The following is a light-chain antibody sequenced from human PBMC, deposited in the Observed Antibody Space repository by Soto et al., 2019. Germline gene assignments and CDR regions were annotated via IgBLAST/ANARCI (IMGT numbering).Light chain of an antibody. Sequence: QSVLTQPASVSGSPGQSITISCTVGSYNFVSWYQQHPGKAPKVLIYEVSKRPSGVSDRFSGSKSGNTASLTISGLQAEDEADYYCCSDAGRSTYVFGTGTKLTVV. J-gene: IGLJ1*01. CDR3: CSDAGRSTYV. V-gene: IGLV2-23*02. CDR2: EVS. CDR1: GSYNF.